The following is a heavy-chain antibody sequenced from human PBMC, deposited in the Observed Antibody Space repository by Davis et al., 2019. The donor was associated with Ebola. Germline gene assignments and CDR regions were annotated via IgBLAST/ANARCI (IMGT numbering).Heavy chain of an antibody. V-gene: IGHV4-61*08. CDR3: ARGWDSSGWKD. CDR1: GGSIGGSAYA. Sequence: SQTLSLTCAVSGGSIGGSAYAWSWIRQPPGKGLEWIGYIYYSGSTNYNPSLKSRVTISVDSSKNQFSLKLSSVTAADTAVYYCARGWDSSGWKDWGQGTLVTVSS. CDR2: IYYSGST. D-gene: IGHD6-19*01. J-gene: IGHJ4*02.